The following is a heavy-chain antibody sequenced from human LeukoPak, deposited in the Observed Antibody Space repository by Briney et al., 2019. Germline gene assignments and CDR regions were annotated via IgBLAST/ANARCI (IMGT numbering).Heavy chain of an antibody. CDR3: ARHSPYRGVGGHFDY. CDR2: IYYSGST. J-gene: IGHJ4*02. V-gene: IGHV4-59*08. CDR1: GGSISSYY. Sequence: PSETLSLTCTVSGGSISSYYWSWIRQPPGKGLEWIGYIYYSGSTNYNPSLKSRVTISVDTSKNQFSLKLSSVTAADTAVYYCARHSPYRGVGGHFDYWGQGTLVTVSS. D-gene: IGHD1-26*01.